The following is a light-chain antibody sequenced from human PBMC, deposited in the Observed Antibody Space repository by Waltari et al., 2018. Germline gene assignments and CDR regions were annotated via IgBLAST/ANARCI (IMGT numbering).Light chain of an antibody. Sequence: IKMTQSPSSLSASVGDKVTITSRASQDISSALAWHQQKPGKAPKLLVYAASRLEAGGPSRFSGSGSGAEYTLIISALQPEDFATYYCQQYRSPPPGYSFGQGTRLQI. V-gene: IGKV1-NL1*01. CDR2: AAS. J-gene: IGKJ2*01. CDR1: QDISSA. CDR3: QQYRSPPPGYS.